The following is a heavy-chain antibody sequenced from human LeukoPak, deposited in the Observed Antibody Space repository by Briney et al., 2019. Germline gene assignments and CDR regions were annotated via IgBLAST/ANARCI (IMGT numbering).Heavy chain of an antibody. V-gene: IGHV1-2*02. Sequence: ASVKVSCKASGYTFTGYYMHWVRQAPGQGLGWMGWINPNSGGTNYAQKFQGRVTITTDESTSTAYMELSSLRSEDTAVYYCARETYYYDSSGYSHFDYWGQGTLVTVSS. CDR3: ARETYYYDSSGYSHFDY. CDR1: GYTFTGYY. CDR2: INPNSGGT. J-gene: IGHJ4*02. D-gene: IGHD3-22*01.